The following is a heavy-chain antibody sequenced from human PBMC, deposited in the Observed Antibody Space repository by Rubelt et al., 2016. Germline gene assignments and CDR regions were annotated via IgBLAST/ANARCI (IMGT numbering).Heavy chain of an antibody. CDR2: IYYSGST. CDR1: GGSISSYY. V-gene: IGHV4-59*01. D-gene: IGHD3-22*01. J-gene: IGHJ3*02. CDR3: ASGSSGYYYDAFDI. Sequence: QVQLQESGPGLVKPSETLSLTCTVSGGSISSYYWSWIRQPPGKGLEWIGYIYYSGSTNYYPSLRCRFTFALTTSKNQFSLKLSAVTAADTAVYYCASGSSGYYYDAFDIWGQGTMVTVSS.